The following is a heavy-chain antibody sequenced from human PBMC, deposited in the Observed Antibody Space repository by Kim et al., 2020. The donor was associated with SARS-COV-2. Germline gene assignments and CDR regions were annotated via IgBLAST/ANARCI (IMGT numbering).Heavy chain of an antibody. Sequence: SETLSLTCAVYGGSFSGYYWSWIRQPPGKGLEWIGEINHSGSTNYNPSLKSRVTISVDTSKNQFSLKLSSVTAADTAVYYCARGSGNYHWYFDLWGRGTLVTVSS. V-gene: IGHV4-34*01. D-gene: IGHD4-4*01. J-gene: IGHJ2*01. CDR2: INHSGST. CDR1: GGSFSGYY. CDR3: ARGSGNYHWYFDL.